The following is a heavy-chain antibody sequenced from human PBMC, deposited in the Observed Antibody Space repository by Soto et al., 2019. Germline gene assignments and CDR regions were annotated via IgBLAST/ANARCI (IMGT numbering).Heavy chain of an antibody. CDR3: ARLGKGANAWYSSSWPRTPYYFDY. D-gene: IGHD6-13*01. CDR1: GGSISSSSYY. V-gene: IGHV4-39*01. Sequence: SETLSLTCTVSGGSISSSSYYWGWIRQPPGKGLEWIGSIYYSGSTYYNPSLKSRVTISVDTSKNQFSLKLSSVTAADTAVYYCARLGKGANAWYSSSWPRTPYYFDYWGQGTLVTVSS. J-gene: IGHJ4*02. CDR2: IYYSGST.